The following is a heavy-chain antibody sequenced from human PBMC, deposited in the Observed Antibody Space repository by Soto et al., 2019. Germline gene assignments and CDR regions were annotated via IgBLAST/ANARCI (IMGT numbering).Heavy chain of an antibody. J-gene: IGHJ4*02. Sequence: QVLLQESGPGLVKPSGTLSLTCAVSCYSISSSFWWSWVRQPPGKGLEWIGEIYHTENNVYNPSHKRRVTISVDKSKNQYTLNLVSVTAADTAVDYYASYDFGTCDYWGRGIMVTVSS. CDR2: IYHTENN. D-gene: IGHD4-17*01. V-gene: IGHV4-4*02. CDR3: ASYDFGTCDY. CDR1: CYSISSSFW.